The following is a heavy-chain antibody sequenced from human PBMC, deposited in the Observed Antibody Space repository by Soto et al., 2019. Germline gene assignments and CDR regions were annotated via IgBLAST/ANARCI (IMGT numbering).Heavy chain of an antibody. CDR3: AKEFGAKYYYYGMDV. J-gene: IGHJ6*02. V-gene: IGHV3-30*18. Sequence: QVQLVESGGGVVQPGRSLRLSCAASGFTFSSYGMHWVRQAPGKGLEWVAVISYDGSNKYYADSVKGRFTISRDNSKNTLYLQMNSLRAEDTAVYYCAKEFGAKYYYYGMDVWGQGTTVTVSS. CDR1: GFTFSSYG. D-gene: IGHD3-10*01. CDR2: ISYDGSNK.